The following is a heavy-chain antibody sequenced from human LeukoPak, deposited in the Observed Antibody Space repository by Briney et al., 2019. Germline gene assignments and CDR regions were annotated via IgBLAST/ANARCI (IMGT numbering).Heavy chain of an antibody. CDR3: AREIVVVPAAIPDY. CDR2: INTDGSST. Sequence: PGGSLRLSCAASGFTFSSYWMHWVRQAPGKGLVWVSRINTDGSSTSYADSVKGRFTISRDNAKNTLYLQMNSLRAEDTAVYCCAREIVVVPAAIPDYWGQGTLVTVSS. D-gene: IGHD2-2*01. CDR1: GFTFSSYW. J-gene: IGHJ4*02. V-gene: IGHV3-74*01.